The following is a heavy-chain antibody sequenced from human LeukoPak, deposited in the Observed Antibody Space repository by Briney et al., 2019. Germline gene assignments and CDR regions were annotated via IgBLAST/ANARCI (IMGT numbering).Heavy chain of an antibody. D-gene: IGHD2-15*01. CDR2: ISRNSGSI. J-gene: IGHJ6*02. CDR3: AKEDVTGSYYHGMDV. V-gene: IGHV3-9*01. CDR1: GFTFDDYA. Sequence: PGRSLRLSCAASGFTFDDYAMHWVRQAPGKGLEWVSGISRNSGSIGYADSVKGRFTISRDNAKNSLYLQMNSLRAEDTALYYCAKEDVTGSYYHGMDVWGQGTTVTVSS.